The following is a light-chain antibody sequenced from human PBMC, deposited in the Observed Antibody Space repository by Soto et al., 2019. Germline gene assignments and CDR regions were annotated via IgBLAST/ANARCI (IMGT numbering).Light chain of an antibody. CDR2: GAS. J-gene: IGKJ1*01. CDR1: QSVSSSY. V-gene: IGKV3-20*01. Sequence: EIVLTQSPATLSLSPGERATLSCRASQSVSSSYLAWYQQKPGQAPRLLIYGASRRATGIPDRFSGSGSGTDFTLTISRLEPEDFAVYYCQQYSSSPLTFGQGTKVEIK. CDR3: QQYSSSPLT.